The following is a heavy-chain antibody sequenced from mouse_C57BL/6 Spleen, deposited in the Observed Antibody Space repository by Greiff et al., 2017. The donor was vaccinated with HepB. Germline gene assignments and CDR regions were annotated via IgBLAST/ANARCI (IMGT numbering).Heavy chain of an antibody. J-gene: IGHJ3*01. CDR1: GYTFTSYW. CDR3: ARCYYDYDRGFAY. V-gene: IGHV1-69*01. CDR2: IDPSDSYT. D-gene: IGHD2-4*01. Sequence: QVQLKQPGAELVMPGASVKLSCKASGYTFTSYWMHWVKQRPGQGLEWIGEIDPSDSYTNYNQQFKGKSTLTVDKSSSTAYMQLSSLTSEDSAVYYCARCYYDYDRGFAYWGQGTLVTVSA.